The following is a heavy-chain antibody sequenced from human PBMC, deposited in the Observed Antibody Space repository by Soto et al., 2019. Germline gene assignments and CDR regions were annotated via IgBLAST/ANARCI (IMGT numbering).Heavy chain of an antibody. V-gene: IGHV3-30-3*01. D-gene: IGHD1-26*01. CDR3: ARDRSGATTGYFDY. CDR1: GFTFSSYA. Sequence: HPGGSLRLSCAASGFTFSSYAMHWVRQAPGKGLEWVAVISYDGSNKYYADSVKGRFTISRDNSKNTLYLQMNSLRAEDTAVYYCARDRSGATTGYFDYWGQGTLVTVYS. J-gene: IGHJ4*02. CDR2: ISYDGSNK.